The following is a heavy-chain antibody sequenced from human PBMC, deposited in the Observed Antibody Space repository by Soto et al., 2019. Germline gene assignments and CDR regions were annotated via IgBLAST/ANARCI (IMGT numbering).Heavy chain of an antibody. CDR1: GFIFTSYS. J-gene: IGHJ4*02. V-gene: IGHV3-74*01. D-gene: IGHD7-27*01. Sequence: GGSLRLSCAASGFIFTSYSMNWVRQAPGKGLVWISCIKSDGSSTGYADSVEGRFTISRDNAQNTLYLQMNSLRAEDTALYYCARVGTGAYYFDYWGLGTLVTVSS. CDR2: IKSDGSST. CDR3: ARVGTGAYYFDY.